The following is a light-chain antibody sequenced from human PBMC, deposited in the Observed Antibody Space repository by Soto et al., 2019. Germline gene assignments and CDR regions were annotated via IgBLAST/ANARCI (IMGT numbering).Light chain of an antibody. CDR1: QSVNSF. Sequence: EIVLTQSPATLSLSPGERVTLSCRASQSVNSFLAWYQQKPGQAPRLLIYDASNRATGIPARFSGGGSGTDFTLTISSLEPEDSALYYCQQRTLWPPLTFGGGSKVEIK. CDR3: QQRTLWPPLT. CDR2: DAS. J-gene: IGKJ4*01. V-gene: IGKV3-11*01.